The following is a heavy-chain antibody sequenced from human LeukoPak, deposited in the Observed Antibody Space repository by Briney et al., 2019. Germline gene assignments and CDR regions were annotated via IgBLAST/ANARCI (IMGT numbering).Heavy chain of an antibody. CDR3: ARDLGGSGNLYFDY. Sequence: GGSLRLSCAASGFTFSSYSMNWVRQAPGKGLEWVSSINSAGSYIYYADSMKGRFTISRDNAKKSLYLQMNSLRAEDTAVYYCARDLGGSGNLYFDYRGQGTLVTVSS. D-gene: IGHD3-10*01. CDR2: INSAGSYI. CDR1: GFTFSSYS. J-gene: IGHJ4*02. V-gene: IGHV3-21*01.